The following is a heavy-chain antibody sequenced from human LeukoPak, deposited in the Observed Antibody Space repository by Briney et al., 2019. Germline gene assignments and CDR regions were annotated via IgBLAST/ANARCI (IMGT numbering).Heavy chain of an antibody. V-gene: IGHV3-23*01. CDR1: GFTFSSSA. J-gene: IGHJ1*01. D-gene: IGHD3-10*01. CDR3: AKDPGSYYNEYFHH. Sequence: GGSLRLSCAASGFTFSSSAMSWVRQAPGEGLEWVSAISGSGGSTYYADSVKGRFTISRDNAKNTLYLQMSSLSAEDTAVYYCAKDPGSYYNEYFHHWGQGTLVTVSS. CDR2: ISGSGGST.